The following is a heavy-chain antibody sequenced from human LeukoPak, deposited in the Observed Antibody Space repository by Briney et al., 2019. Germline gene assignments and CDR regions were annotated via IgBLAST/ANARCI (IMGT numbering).Heavy chain of an antibody. J-gene: IGHJ4*02. CDR3: AKTEEWVQLWANFAY. CDR1: GFTFSSYA. CDR2: ISGSGGST. D-gene: IGHD5-18*01. V-gene: IGHV3-23*01. Sequence: GGSLRLSCAASGFTFSSYAMSWVRQAPGKGLEWVSAISGSGGSTYYADSVKGRFTISRDNSKNTLYLQMNSLRAEDTAVYYCAKTEEWVQLWANFAYWGQGTLVTVSS.